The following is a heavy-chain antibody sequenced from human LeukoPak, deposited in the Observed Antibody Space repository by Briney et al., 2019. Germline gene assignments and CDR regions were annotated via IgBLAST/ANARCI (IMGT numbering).Heavy chain of an antibody. Sequence: GGSLRLSCAASGFTFSSYGMSWVRKPPGKGLEWVSAISGSGGSTYYADSVKGRFTISRDNSKNTLYLQMNSLRAEDTAVYYCAKDSGYYGLAFDYWGQGTLVTVSS. CDR1: GFTFSSYG. D-gene: IGHD3-22*01. J-gene: IGHJ4*02. V-gene: IGHV3-23*01. CDR3: AKDSGYYGLAFDY. CDR2: ISGSGGST.